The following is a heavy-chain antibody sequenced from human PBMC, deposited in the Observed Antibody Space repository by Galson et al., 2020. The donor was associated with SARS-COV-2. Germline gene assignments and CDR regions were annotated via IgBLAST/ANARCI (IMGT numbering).Heavy chain of an antibody. Sequence: GESLKISCAASGFTFSSSSMNWVRQAPGKGLEWVSSISSSSSYIYYADSVKGRFTIPRDNAKNSLYLQMNSRRAEDTAVYYCASWDSRYYGMDVWGQGTTVTVSS. CDR3: ASWDSRYYGMDV. CDR1: GFTFSSSS. V-gene: IGHV3-21*01. D-gene: IGHD3-22*01. CDR2: ISSSSSYI. J-gene: IGHJ6*02.